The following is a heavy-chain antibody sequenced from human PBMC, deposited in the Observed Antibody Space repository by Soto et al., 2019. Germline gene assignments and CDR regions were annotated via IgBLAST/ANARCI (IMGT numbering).Heavy chain of an antibody. Sequence: QVQLVQSGAEVKKPGASVSVSCKASGYTFTHYYVHWVRRAPGQGLEWMGLINPKTGDTTNAQKFRDTVSMPRDVSADTATMRLSSLRSDDTGVYYCARVPGHKNSRGDYWGQGTPVTVSA. V-gene: IGHV1-2*02. J-gene: IGHJ4*02. CDR1: GYTFTHYY. CDR3: ARVPGHKNSRGDY. D-gene: IGHD1-7*01. CDR2: INPKTGDT.